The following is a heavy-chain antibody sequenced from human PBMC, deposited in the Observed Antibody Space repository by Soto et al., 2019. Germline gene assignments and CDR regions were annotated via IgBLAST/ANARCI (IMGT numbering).Heavy chain of an antibody. J-gene: IGHJ6*02. CDR2: IIPCLGTA. CDR1: GGTFSHYA. D-gene: IGHD2-2*01. Sequence: ASVKVSCKASGGTFSHYAISWVRQAPGQGLAWMGGIIPCLGTANYAQKFQGRATITADESTSTAYMELSRVRSEDTAVYYGARQFCSSTSCYLAYNYYGMDVWGQGTTVTVSS. V-gene: IGHV1-69*13. CDR3: ARQFCSSTSCYLAYNYYGMDV.